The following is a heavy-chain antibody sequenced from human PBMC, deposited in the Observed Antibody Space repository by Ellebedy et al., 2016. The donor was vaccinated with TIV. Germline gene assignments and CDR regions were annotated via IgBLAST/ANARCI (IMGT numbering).Heavy chain of an antibody. CDR1: GGSISSSSYY. D-gene: IGHD6-19*01. Sequence: SETLSLTCTVSGGSISSSSYYWGWIRQPPGKGLEWIGSIYYSGSTYYNPSLKSRVTISVDTSKNQFSLKLSSVTAADTAVYYCFPSAVAGTWFDPWGQGTLVTVSS. J-gene: IGHJ5*02. V-gene: IGHV4-39*01. CDR3: FPSAVAGTWFDP. CDR2: IYYSGST.